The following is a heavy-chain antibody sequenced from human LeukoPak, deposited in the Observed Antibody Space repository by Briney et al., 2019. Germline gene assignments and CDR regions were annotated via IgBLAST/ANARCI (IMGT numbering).Heavy chain of an antibody. CDR2: IRYDGITK. J-gene: IGHJ6*04. CDR1: GFSLSSYG. V-gene: IGHV3-30*02. Sequence: GGSLRLSCAASGFSLSSYGMHWIRQAPGKGLEWVAFIRYDGITKFYPDSVKGRFTVFRDTSKNTLFLQMNSLRTEDTAVYYCAKGTGFKDVWGKGTTVTISS. CDR3: AKGTGFKDV. D-gene: IGHD1-1*01.